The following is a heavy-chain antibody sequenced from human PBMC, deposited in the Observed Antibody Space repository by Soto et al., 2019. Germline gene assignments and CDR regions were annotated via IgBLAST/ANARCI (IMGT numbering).Heavy chain of an antibody. CDR2: IVVGSGNT. CDR1: GFTFISSA. Sequence: SVKVSCKASGFTFISSAVQWVRQARGQRLEWIGWIVVGSGNTNYAQKFQERVTITRDMSTSTAYMELSSLRSEDTAVYYCAAAPYGSGWTNYFDYWGQGTLVTVSS. J-gene: IGHJ4*02. V-gene: IGHV1-58*01. CDR3: AAAPYGSGWTNYFDY. D-gene: IGHD6-19*01.